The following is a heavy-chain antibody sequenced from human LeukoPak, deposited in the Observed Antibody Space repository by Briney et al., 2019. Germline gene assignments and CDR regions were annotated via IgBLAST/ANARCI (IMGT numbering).Heavy chain of an antibody. CDR3: ARYVDIVATIIDY. D-gene: IGHD5-12*01. CDR1: GDSISYFY. J-gene: IGHJ4*02. Sequence: SETLSLTCSVSGDSISYFYWSWIRQPPGKGLEWIGEINHSGSTNYNPSLKSRVTISVDPSKSQFSLKLSSVTAADTAVYYCARYVDIVATIIDYWGQGTLVTVSS. CDR2: INHSGST. V-gene: IGHV4-34*01.